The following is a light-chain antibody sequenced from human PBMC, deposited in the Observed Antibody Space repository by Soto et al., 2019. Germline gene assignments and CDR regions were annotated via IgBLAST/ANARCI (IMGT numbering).Light chain of an antibody. J-gene: IGLJ2*01. CDR2: ANS. CDR3: QSYDTSLSVV. CDR1: SSNIGAGYD. Sequence: QSVLTQPPSVSGAPGQRVTISCTGSSSNIGAGYDVHWYQQLPGTAPKLLIYANSNRPSGVPDRFSGSKSGTSASLAITGLQAEDEADYDCQSYDTSLSVVFGGGTKLTVL. V-gene: IGLV1-40*01.